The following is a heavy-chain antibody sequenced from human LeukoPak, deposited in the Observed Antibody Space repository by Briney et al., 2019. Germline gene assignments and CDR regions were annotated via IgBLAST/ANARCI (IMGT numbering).Heavy chain of an antibody. J-gene: IGHJ3*02. D-gene: IGHD6-19*01. CDR2: FDPEDGET. Sequence: ASVKVSCKVSGYTLTELSMHWVRQAPGKGLEWMGGFDPEDGETIYAQKFQGRVTMTEDTSTDTAYMELSSLRSEDTAVYYCATDQLIAVAGNRDAFDIWGQGTMVTVSS. V-gene: IGHV1-24*01. CDR1: GYTLTELS. CDR3: ATDQLIAVAGNRDAFDI.